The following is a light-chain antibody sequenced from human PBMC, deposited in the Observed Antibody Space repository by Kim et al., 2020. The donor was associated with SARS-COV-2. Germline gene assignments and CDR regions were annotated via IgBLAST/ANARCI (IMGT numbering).Light chain of an antibody. CDR2: GAS. CDR3: QQYNTWPWT. V-gene: IGKV3-15*01. J-gene: IGKJ1*01. CDR1: QSVSSN. Sequence: EIVMTQSPATLSVSPGERATLSCRASQSVSSNLAWYQQKHGQAPSLLIYGASTRATGIPARFSGSGSGTAFTLTISSLQSEDFAVYYCQQYNTWPWTFGHGTTVDIK.